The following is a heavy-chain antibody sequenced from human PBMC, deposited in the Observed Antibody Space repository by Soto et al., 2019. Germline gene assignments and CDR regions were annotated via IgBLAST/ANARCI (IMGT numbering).Heavy chain of an antibody. J-gene: IGHJ4*02. CDR2: IWYDGSNK. V-gene: IGHV3-33*01. CDR3: ARDLGSSWPYFDY. CDR1: GFTFSSYG. D-gene: IGHD6-13*01. Sequence: SLRLSCAASGFTFSSYGMHWVRQAPGKGLEWVAVIWYDGSNKYYADSVKGRFTISRDNSKNTLYLQMNSLRAEDTAVYYCARDLGSSWPYFDYWGQGTLVTVSS.